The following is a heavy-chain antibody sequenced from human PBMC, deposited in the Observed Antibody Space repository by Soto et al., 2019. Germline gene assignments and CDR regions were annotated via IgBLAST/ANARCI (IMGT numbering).Heavy chain of an antibody. D-gene: IGHD6-13*01. Sequence: VKVSCKASGYTFTGYYMHWVRQAPGQGLEWMGWINPNSGGTNYAQKFQGRVTMTRDTSISTAYMELSRLRSDDTAVYFCARDSTGYSRARAPPYLDYGCQGTRVTVYS. CDR2: INPNSGGT. J-gene: IGHJ4*02. CDR3: ARDSTGYSRARAPPYLDY. V-gene: IGHV1-2*02. CDR1: GYTFTGYY.